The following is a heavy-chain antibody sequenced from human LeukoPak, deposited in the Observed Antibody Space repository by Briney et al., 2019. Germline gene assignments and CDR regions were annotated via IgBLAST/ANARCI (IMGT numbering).Heavy chain of an antibody. CDR1: GFTFSTFW. Sequence: PGGSLRLSCVVSGFTFSTFWMNWVRQAPGKGLEWVANIKQDGSENYYVDSVKGRFTISRDNAKNSLYLQMNSLRAEDTAVYYCARDTGSFDYWGQGALVTVSS. CDR3: ARDTGSFDY. D-gene: IGHD1-26*01. V-gene: IGHV3-7*01. CDR2: IKQDGSEN. J-gene: IGHJ4*02.